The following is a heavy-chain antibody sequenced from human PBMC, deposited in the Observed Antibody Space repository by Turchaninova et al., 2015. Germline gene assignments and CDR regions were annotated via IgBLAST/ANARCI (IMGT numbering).Heavy chain of an antibody. CDR3: ARVMSSSYGMDV. J-gene: IGHJ6*02. Sequence: QVQLVQSGAEVKRPGASVQVACEVSGYTFTDFGINWVRLAPGPGPEWMGWMSTSNGDRHTAQKFHGRFTVNHGKYTSTAYMELRSLTSDDTAVYYCARVMSSSYGMDVWGRGTTITVSS. CDR2: MSTSNGDR. V-gene: IGHV1-18*04. CDR1: GYTFTDFG. D-gene: IGHD3-16*02.